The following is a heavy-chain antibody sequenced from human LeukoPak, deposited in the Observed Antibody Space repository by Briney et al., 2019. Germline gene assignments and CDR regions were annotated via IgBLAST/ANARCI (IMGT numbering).Heavy chain of an antibody. J-gene: IGHJ4*02. CDR1: VYILTGYY. CDR3: ARVTQYCSSTSCKLIDY. D-gene: IGHD2-2*01. CDR2: INTNSGGT. Sequence: GASVKVSCKASVYILTGYYMHWVRQAPGQGREWMGWINTNSGGTNYAQKLQGRVTMTRDTSISTAYMELSRLRSDDTAVYYCARVTQYCSSTSCKLIDYWGQGTLVTVSS. V-gene: IGHV1-2*02.